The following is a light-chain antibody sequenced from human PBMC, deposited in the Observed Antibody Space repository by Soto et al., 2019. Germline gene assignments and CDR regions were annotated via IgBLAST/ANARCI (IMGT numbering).Light chain of an antibody. CDR2: GAS. Sequence: EIVMTQSPATLSVSPGGRATLSCRASQSISGALAWYQQKPGQAPRLLIYGASSRATGIPDRFSGSGSGTDFTLTISRLEPEDFAVYYCQQYGSSPSITFGQGTRLEIK. V-gene: IGKV3-20*01. CDR1: QSISGA. CDR3: QQYGSSPSIT. J-gene: IGKJ5*01.